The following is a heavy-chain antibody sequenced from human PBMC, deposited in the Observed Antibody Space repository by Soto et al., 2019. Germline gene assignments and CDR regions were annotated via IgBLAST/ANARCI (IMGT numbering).Heavy chain of an antibody. CDR3: ARGDYYDSSGPYYYYGMDV. CDR1: GYTFNSYD. V-gene: IGHV1-8*01. Sequence: ASVKVSCKASGYTFNSYDINWVRQATGQGLEWMGWMNPNSGNTGYAQKFQGRVTMTGNTSISTAYMELSSLRSEDTAVYYCARGDYYDSSGPYYYYGMDVWGQGTTVTVSS. J-gene: IGHJ6*02. D-gene: IGHD3-22*01. CDR2: MNPNSGNT.